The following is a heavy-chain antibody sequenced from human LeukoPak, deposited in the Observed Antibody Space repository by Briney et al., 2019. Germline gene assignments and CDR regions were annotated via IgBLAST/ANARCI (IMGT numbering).Heavy chain of an antibody. D-gene: IGHD3-10*01. J-gene: IGHJ4*02. Sequence: VASVKVSCKASGYTFTGYYMHWVRQAPGQGLEWMGGLIPIFGIATYAQKFQGRVTMTRDTSTSTVYMELSSLRSEDTAVYYCARNRNIRGPREAFDYWGQGTLVTVSS. CDR2: LIPIFGIA. CDR1: GYTFTGYY. V-gene: IGHV1-46*01. CDR3: ARNRNIRGPREAFDY.